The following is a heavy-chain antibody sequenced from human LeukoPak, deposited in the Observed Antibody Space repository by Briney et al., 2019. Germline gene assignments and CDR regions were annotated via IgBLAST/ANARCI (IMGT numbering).Heavy chain of an antibody. Sequence: GGSLRLSCAASGFTFSSYAMSWVRQAPGKGLEWVSAISGSGGSTYYADSVKGRFTISRDNSKNTLYLQMNRLRAEHPSVYYCTRPWQYYYDEHYSLDIWGQGTMVTVSS. J-gene: IGHJ3*02. CDR2: ISGSGGST. V-gene: IGHV3-23*01. CDR1: GFTFSSYA. CDR3: TRPWQYYYDEHYSLDI. D-gene: IGHD3-22*01.